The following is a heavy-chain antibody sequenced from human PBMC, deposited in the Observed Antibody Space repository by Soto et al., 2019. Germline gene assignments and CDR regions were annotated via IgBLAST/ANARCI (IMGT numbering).Heavy chain of an antibody. Sequence: QVQLVESGGGVVKPGRSLRLSCAASGFTFSNYGMHWVRQAPGKGLEWVAVIWYDGSHKYYADSVKGRFTISRDNSKNTPYLQMNSLRAEDTAVYYCAGDMGSIVVVTAISYSVDYGGQGTLVTVSS. V-gene: IGHV3-33*01. J-gene: IGHJ4*02. CDR1: GFTFSNYG. CDR2: IWYDGSHK. D-gene: IGHD2-21*02. CDR3: AGDMGSIVVVTAISYSVDY.